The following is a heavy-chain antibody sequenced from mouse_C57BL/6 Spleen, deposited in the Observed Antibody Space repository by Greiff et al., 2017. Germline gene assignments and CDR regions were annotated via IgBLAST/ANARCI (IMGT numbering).Heavy chain of an antibody. D-gene: IGHD1-1*01. J-gene: IGHJ4*01. V-gene: IGHV1-64*01. Sequence: QVQLKQPGAELVKPGASVKLSCKASGYTFTSYWMHWVKQRPGQGLEWIGMIHPNSGSTNYNEKFKSKATLTVDKSSSTAYMQLSSLTSEDSAVYYCASHYYGSGGYAMDYWGQGTSVTVSS. CDR2: IHPNSGST. CDR1: GYTFTSYW. CDR3: ASHYYGSGGYAMDY.